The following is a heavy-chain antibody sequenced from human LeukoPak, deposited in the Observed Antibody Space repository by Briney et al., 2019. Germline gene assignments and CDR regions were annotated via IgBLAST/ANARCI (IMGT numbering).Heavy chain of an antibody. CDR3: ARAEWVMRAQVGMDV. CDR2: ISGSFCYM. J-gene: IGHJ6*04. V-gene: IGHV3-21*01. Sequence: GGALRLSCASSGFTFSRYSMNWLREAPGKGLEWVSCISGSFCYMFYADSMKRRFPISRVNANYSLYLQMPELRAEDTAVQYSARAEWVMRAQVGMDVWGEGTTVAVPS. D-gene: IGHD3-16*01. CDR1: GFTFSRYS.